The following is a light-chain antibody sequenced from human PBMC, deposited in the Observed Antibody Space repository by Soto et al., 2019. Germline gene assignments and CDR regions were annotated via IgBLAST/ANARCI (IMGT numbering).Light chain of an antibody. J-gene: IGKJ5*01. Sequence: DIQMTQSPSSLSASVGDRVTITCRASQDISNYLNWYQQRPGKAPKLLIYDASNLERGVPSRFSGTRSGTHFTFAITSLQPEDVATYYSQQSDSLPITFGQETRMEI. V-gene: IGKV1-33*01. CDR3: QQSDSLPIT. CDR1: QDISNY. CDR2: DAS.